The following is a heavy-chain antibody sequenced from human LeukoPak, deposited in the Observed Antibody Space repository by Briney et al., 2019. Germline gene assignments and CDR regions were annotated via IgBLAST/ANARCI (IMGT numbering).Heavy chain of an antibody. Sequence: GGSLRLSCAASGFTFTKYAMSWVRQAPGKGLEWVSSISGSGGGTYYADSVKGRFTISRDNAKNSLYLQMNSLRAEDTAVYYCARATVTTFHWFDPWGQGTLVTVSS. J-gene: IGHJ5*02. CDR2: ISGSGGGT. CDR3: ARATVTTFHWFDP. D-gene: IGHD4-17*01. CDR1: GFTFTKYA. V-gene: IGHV3-23*01.